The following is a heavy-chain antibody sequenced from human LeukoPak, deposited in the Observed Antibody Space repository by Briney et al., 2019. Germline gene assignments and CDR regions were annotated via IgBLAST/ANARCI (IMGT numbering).Heavy chain of an antibody. CDR3: ARSGDSMVRGVFDY. Sequence: PSEALSLACTVSGGSISSYYWSWIRQPPGKGREWIGYIYYSGSTNYNPSLKSRVTISVDTAKNQFSLKLSSVTAADTAVYYCARSGDSMVRGVFDYWGQGTLVTVSS. D-gene: IGHD3-10*01. CDR1: GGSISSYY. J-gene: IGHJ4*02. V-gene: IGHV4-59*01. CDR2: IYYSGST.